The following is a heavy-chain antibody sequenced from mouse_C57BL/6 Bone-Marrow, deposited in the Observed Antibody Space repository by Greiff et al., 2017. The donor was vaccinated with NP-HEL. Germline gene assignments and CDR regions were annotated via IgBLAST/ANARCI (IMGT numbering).Heavy chain of an antibody. V-gene: IGHV1-69*01. CDR2: IDPSDSYT. J-gene: IGHJ3*01. CDR1: GYTFTSYW. D-gene: IGHD1-1*01. Sequence: QVQLQQPGAELVMPGASVKLSCKASGYTFTSYWMHWVKQRPGQGLEWIGEIDPSDSYTNYNQKFKGKSTLTVDKSSSTAYMQLSSLTSEDSAVYYCAREIYYYGSSAAWFAYWGQGTLVTVSA. CDR3: AREIYYYGSSAAWFAY.